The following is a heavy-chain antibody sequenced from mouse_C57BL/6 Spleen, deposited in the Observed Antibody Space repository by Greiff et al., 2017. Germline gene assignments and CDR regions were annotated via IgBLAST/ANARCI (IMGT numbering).Heavy chain of an antibody. V-gene: IGHV1-52*01. Sequence: VQLLQPGAELVRPGSSLKLSCTASGYTFTSYWMPWVKQRPIQGLEWIGNIDASDSDTHYTQKFKDQVTLTVDKSTSTAYMQRSSLTSEDSAVYYCARGTYSNYDYFDYWGQGTTLTVSS. J-gene: IGHJ2*01. CDR2: IDASDSDT. CDR1: GYTFTSYW. CDR3: ARGTYSNYDYFDY. D-gene: IGHD2-5*01.